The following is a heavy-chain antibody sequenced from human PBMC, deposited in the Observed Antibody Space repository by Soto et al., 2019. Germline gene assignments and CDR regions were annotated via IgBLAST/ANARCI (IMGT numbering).Heavy chain of an antibody. J-gene: IGHJ4*02. Sequence: SETLSLTCTVSGGSISSYYWSWIRQPPGKGLEWIGYIYYSGTTNYNPSLKSRVTISVDTSKNQFSLKLSSVTAADTAVYYCARGMTTVTTLDYWGQGTLVTVSS. CDR2: IYYSGTT. V-gene: IGHV4-59*12. CDR1: GGSISSYY. CDR3: ARGMTTVTTLDY. D-gene: IGHD4-4*01.